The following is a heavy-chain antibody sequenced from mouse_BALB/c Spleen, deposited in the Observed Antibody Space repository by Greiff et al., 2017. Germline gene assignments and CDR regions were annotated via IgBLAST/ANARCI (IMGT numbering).Heavy chain of an antibody. CDR1: GFTFSSYA. J-gene: IGHJ2*01. Sequence: EVQRVESGGGLVKPGGSLKLSCAASGFTFSSYAMSWVRQTPEKRLEWVASISSGGSTYYPDSVKGRFTISRDNARNILYLQMSSLRSEDTAMYYCARGHDGYCGFDYWGQGTTLTVSS. D-gene: IGHD2-3*01. CDR3: ARGHDGYCGFDY. V-gene: IGHV5-6-5*01. CDR2: ISSGGST.